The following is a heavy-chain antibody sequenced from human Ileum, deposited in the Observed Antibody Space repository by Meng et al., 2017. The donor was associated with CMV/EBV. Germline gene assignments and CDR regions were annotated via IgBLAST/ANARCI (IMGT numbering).Heavy chain of an antibody. V-gene: IGHV3-74*01. D-gene: IGHD1-26*01. J-gene: IGHJ4*02. CDR2: INSDGSRT. CDR1: GFTFSSYW. Sequence: GESLKISCAASGFTFSSYWMHWVRQATGKGLVWVSRINSDGSRTTYADSVKGRFTISRDNAKNTLYLQMNSLRAEDTAVYYCARDRLTGANDYWGQGTPVTVSS. CDR3: ARDRLTGANDY.